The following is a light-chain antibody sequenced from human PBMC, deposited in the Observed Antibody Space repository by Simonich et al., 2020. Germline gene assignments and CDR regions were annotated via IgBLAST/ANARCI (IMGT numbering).Light chain of an antibody. CDR3: QQYYSTPYT. V-gene: IGKV4-1*01. CDR2: WAS. J-gene: IGKJ2*01. CDR1: QSVLYSSNNKNY. Sequence: DIVMTQSPDSLAVSLGERATIHGKASQSVLYSSNNKNYLAGYQQKPVQPPKLLMYWASTRESGVPDRFSGRGSGTDLTLTISSLQAEDVAVYYCQQYYSTPYTFGQGTKLEIK.